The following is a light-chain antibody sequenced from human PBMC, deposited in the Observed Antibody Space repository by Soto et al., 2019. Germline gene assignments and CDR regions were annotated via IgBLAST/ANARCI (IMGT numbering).Light chain of an antibody. V-gene: IGLV1-44*01. J-gene: IGLJ2*01. CDR3: AAWDDSLEVVG. Sequence: QSVLTQPPSASVTPGQRVTISCSGSSSNIGSNPVSWYQHLPGTAPKVLIFTNNQQPPGVPDRVSGSKSGTSASLAISGLRSGDEAHYSCAAWDDSLEVVGLGGGTKETVL. CDR2: TNN. CDR1: SSNIGSNP.